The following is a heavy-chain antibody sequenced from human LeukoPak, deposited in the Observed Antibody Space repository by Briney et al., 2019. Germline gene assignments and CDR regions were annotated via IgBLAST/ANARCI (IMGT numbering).Heavy chain of an antibody. Sequence: GGSLRLSCAASGFTFSSYDMHWVRQATGKGLEWVSAIGTAGDTYYPGSVKGRFTISRENAKNSLYLQMNSLRAEDTAVYYCAKAMDSSGWKRQDYYGMDVWGQGTTVTVSS. CDR1: GFTFSSYD. V-gene: IGHV3-13*01. J-gene: IGHJ6*02. D-gene: IGHD6-19*01. CDR2: IGTAGDT. CDR3: AKAMDSSGWKRQDYYGMDV.